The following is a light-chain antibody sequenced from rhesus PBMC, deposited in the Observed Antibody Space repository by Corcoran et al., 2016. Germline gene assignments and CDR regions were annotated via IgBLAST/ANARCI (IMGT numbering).Light chain of an antibody. J-gene: IGKJ1*01. CDR2: KAS. CDR3: QHGYGTPWT. CDR1: ENVNNY. Sequence: DIQMTQSPSSLSASVGDRVTLTFRASENVNNYLNWYQQKPGKAPMLLIYKASTLQSGAPSRFSGSGSGTDYTFTIGSLQPEDVATYYCQHGYGTPWTFGQGTKVEIK. V-gene: IGKV1-74*01.